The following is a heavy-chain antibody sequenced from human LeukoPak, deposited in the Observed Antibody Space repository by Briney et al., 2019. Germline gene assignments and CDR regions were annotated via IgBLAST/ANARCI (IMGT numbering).Heavy chain of an antibody. Sequence: GGSLRLSCTASGFTFGDYLMGWFRQAPGKGLEWIGFISGGTTEYAASVKGRFTISRDDSTSIAYLQMNSLTTEDTAVYYCSRGSGWLSVYWGQGKLVTVSS. J-gene: IGHJ4*02. CDR3: SRGSGWLSVY. CDR2: ISGGTT. V-gene: IGHV3-49*03. D-gene: IGHD6-19*01. CDR1: GFTFGDYL.